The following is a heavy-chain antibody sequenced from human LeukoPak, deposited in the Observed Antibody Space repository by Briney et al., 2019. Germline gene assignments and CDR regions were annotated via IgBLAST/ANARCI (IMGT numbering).Heavy chain of an antibody. CDR1: GFTFSSYW. D-gene: IGHD3-3*01. CDR3: ARDMYYDFWSGSPLSRYGVDV. J-gene: IGHJ6*02. Sequence: GGSLRLSCAASGFTFSSYWMSWVRQAPGKGLEWVANIKQDGSEKYYVDSVKGRFTISRDNAKNSLYLQMNSLRAEDTAVYYCARDMYYDFWSGSPLSRYGVDVWGQGTTVTVSS. CDR2: IKQDGSEK. V-gene: IGHV3-7*01.